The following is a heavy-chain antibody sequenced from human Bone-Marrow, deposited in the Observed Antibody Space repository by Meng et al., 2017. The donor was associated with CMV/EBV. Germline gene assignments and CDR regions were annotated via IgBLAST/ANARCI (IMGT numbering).Heavy chain of an antibody. V-gene: IGHV3-23*01. Sequence: FTVSSYAMSWVRQAPGKGLEWVSAISGSGGSTYYADSVKGRFTISRDNSKNTLYLQMNSLRAEDTAVYYCAKPYYYGSGSYRPIDYWGQGTLVTVSS. CDR1: FTVSSYA. CDR2: ISGSGGST. J-gene: IGHJ4*02. D-gene: IGHD3-10*01. CDR3: AKPYYYGSGSYRPIDY.